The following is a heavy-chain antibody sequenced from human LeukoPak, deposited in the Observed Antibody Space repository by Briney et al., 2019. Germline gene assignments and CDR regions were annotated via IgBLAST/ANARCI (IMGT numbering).Heavy chain of an antibody. CDR3: ARADSSGYHAPCDY. Sequence: ASVKVSCKASGYTFTSYGISWVRQAPGQGLEWMGIINPSGGSTSYAQKFQGRVTMTRDTSTRTVYMEVSSLRSEDTAVYYCARADSSGYHAPCDYWGQGTLVTVSS. V-gene: IGHV1-46*01. CDR2: INPSGGST. D-gene: IGHD3-22*01. CDR1: GYTFTSYG. J-gene: IGHJ4*02.